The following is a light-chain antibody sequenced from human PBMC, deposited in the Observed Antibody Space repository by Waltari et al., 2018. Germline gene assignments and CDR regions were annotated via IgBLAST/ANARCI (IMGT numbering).Light chain of an antibody. J-gene: IGKJ1*01. CDR3: QQYDNWLGT. V-gene: IGKV3-15*01. Sequence: EIVMTQSPATLSVFPGERATLSCRASQSIRSNLAWYQHKPGQAPRLPIYGASTRAAGIPARFSGSASGTEFTLTISSLQSEEFAVYFCQQYDNWLGTFGQGTKVEIK. CDR2: GAS. CDR1: QSIRSN.